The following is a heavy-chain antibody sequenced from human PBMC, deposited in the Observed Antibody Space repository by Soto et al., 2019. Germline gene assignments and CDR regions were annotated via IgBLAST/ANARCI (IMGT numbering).Heavy chain of an antibody. V-gene: IGHV3-13*01. Sequence: SLRLSCAASGFTFSNYDMHWVSQTTGKGLEWVSAIDIAGATYYPDSVKGRFTISREKAKNSLYLQMNSLRADDTAVYYCARAARWLQSRYFDLWGRGTLVTVSS. D-gene: IGHD5-12*01. CDR1: GFTFSNYD. J-gene: IGHJ2*01. CDR2: IDIAGAT. CDR3: ARAARWLQSRYFDL.